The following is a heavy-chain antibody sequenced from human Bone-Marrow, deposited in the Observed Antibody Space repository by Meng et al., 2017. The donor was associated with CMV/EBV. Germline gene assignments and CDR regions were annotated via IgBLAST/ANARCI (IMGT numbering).Heavy chain of an antibody. V-gene: IGHV1-8*01. D-gene: IGHD7-27*01. CDR1: GCNFTNYD. Sequence: VYCKTAGCNFTNYDVHGVRQAPGQGLEWMGWMDPNSGYTGYTQKFQGRVTMTRNTSISTAYLELSSLRSEDTAVYYCARVWGPVDYWGQGTLVTVSS. J-gene: IGHJ4*02. CDR3: ARVWGPVDY. CDR2: MDPNSGYT.